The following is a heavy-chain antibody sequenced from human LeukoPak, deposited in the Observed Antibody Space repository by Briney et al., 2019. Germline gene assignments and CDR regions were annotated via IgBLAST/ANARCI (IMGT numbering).Heavy chain of an antibody. Sequence: GGSLRLSCTASGFTFSRNGMHWVRQAPGKGLEGVAFIKRDESEKWYLNSVRGRFTISRDNSKNTLYLHMNSLSAEDTAVYYCAREDRPVIGNDAFDIWGQGTMVTVSS. J-gene: IGHJ3*02. CDR1: GFTFSRNG. D-gene: IGHD2/OR15-2a*01. CDR3: AREDRPVIGNDAFDI. CDR2: IKRDESEK. V-gene: IGHV3-30*19.